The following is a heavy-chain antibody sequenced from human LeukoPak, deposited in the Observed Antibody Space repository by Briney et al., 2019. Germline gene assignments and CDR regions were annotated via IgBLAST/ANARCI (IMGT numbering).Heavy chain of an antibody. CDR1: GFTFSSYA. Sequence: GGSLRLSCAASGFTFSSYALHWVRQAPGKGLEWVANIKQDGSEKYYVDSVKGRFTISRDNAKNSLYLQMNSLRAEDTAVYYCARDWSSGSDWGQGTLVTVSS. V-gene: IGHV3-7*01. D-gene: IGHD3-22*01. CDR3: ARDWSSGSD. J-gene: IGHJ4*02. CDR2: IKQDGSEK.